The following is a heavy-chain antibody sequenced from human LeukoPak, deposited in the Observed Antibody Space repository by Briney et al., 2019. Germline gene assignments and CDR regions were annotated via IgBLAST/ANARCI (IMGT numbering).Heavy chain of an antibody. CDR1: GFTFDDYA. CDR2: ISWNSGNI. D-gene: IGHD3-10*01. V-gene: IGHV3-9*01. CDR3: AREGRYYGSGSHRDGFDI. Sequence: GGSLRLSCAASGFTFDDYAMHWVRQAPGKGLEWVSGISWNSGNIDYADSVKGRFTISRDNAKNSLYLQMNSLTAEDTAVYYCAREGRYYGSGSHRDGFDIWGQGTMVTVSS. J-gene: IGHJ3*02.